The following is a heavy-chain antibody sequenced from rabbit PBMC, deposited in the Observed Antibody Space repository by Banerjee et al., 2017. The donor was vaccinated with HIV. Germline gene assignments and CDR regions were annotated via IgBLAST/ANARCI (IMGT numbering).Heavy chain of an antibody. CDR3: ARGGGHAGDGYGL. CDR2: IDPVFGST. Sequence: QEQLEESGGGLVQPEGSLTLTCKASGFDFSSYGVSWVRQAPGKGLEWIGYIDPVFGSTIYASWVNGRFTISSHNAQNTLYLQLNSLTAADTATYLCARGGGHAGDGYGLWGQGTLVTVS. D-gene: IGHD6-1*01. J-gene: IGHJ4*01. V-gene: IGHV1S47*01. CDR1: GFDFSSYG.